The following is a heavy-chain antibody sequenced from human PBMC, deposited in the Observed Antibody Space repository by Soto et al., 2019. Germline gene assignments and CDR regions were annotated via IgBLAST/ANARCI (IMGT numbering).Heavy chain of an antibody. CDR3: AKNGQPPYYYYGLDV. D-gene: IGHD2-8*01. Sequence: PSETLSLTCAVSGGAVSSGSYYWSWIRQPPGKGLEWIGYIYYSGSTKYNPSLQSRVTISVDTSKNQFSLKLSSVTAADTALYYCAKNGQPPYYYYGLDVWGQGTTVTVSS. V-gene: IGHV4-61*01. J-gene: IGHJ6*02. CDR2: IYYSGST. CDR1: GGAVSSGSYY.